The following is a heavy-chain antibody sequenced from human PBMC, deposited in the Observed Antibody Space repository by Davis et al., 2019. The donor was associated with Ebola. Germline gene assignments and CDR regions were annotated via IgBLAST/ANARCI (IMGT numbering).Heavy chain of an antibody. CDR2: ISYDGSNK. J-gene: IGHJ4*02. D-gene: IGHD5-18*01. CDR3: AKVSRIQLWFVYFDY. V-gene: IGHV3-30*18. Sequence: GESLKISCAAPGFTFRSYGMHWVRQAPGKGLEWVAVISYDGSNKYYADSVKGRFTISRDNSKNTLYLQMNSLRAEDTAVYYCAKVSRIQLWFVYFDYWGQGTLVTVSS. CDR1: GFTFRSYG.